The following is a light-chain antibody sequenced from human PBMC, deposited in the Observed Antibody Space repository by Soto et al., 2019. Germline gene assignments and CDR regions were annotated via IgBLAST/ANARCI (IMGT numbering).Light chain of an antibody. CDR3: AAWDECLSGPVV. J-gene: IGLJ2*01. V-gene: IGLV1-47*01. CDR2: RNN. CDR1: SSNIGSNS. Sequence: QSVLTLPPSASGTPGQRVTISCSGSSSNIGSNSVYWYQQLPGTAPKLLIYRNNQRPSGVPDRFSGSKSGTSASLAISGLRSEDEADYYCAAWDECLSGPVVFGGGTKVTVL.